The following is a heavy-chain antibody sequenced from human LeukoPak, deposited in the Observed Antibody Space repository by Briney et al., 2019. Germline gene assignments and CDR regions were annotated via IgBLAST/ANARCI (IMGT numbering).Heavy chain of an antibody. Sequence: PSETLSLTCTVSGGSISSGGYYWSWIRQPPGKGLEWIGYIYHSGSTYYNPSLKSRVTISVDRSKNQFSLKLSSVTAADTAVYYCAREPVPDAFDIWGQGTMVTVSS. CDR3: AREPVPDAFDI. V-gene: IGHV4-30-2*01. J-gene: IGHJ3*02. CDR1: GGSISSGGYY. CDR2: IYHSGST.